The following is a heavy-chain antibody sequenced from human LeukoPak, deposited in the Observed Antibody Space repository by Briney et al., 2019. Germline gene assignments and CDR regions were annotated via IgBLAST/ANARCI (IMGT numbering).Heavy chain of an antibody. CDR2: IYSGGST. CDR1: GFTVSSNY. V-gene: IGHV3-66*02. CDR3: ARVSRGFFRSHFDY. Sequence: PGGSLRLSCAASGFTVSSNYMSWVRQAPGKGLERVSVIYSGGSTYYADSVKGRFTISRDNSKNTLYLQMNSLRAEDTAVYYCARVSRGFFRSHFDYWGQGTLVTVSS. J-gene: IGHJ4*02. D-gene: IGHD2/OR15-2a*01.